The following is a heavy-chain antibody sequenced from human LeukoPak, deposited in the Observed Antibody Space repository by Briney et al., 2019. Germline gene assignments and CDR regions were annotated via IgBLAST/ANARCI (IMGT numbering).Heavy chain of an antibody. J-gene: IGHJ4*02. CDR2: IIPIFGTA. CDR1: GGTFSSYA. D-gene: IGHD1-20*01. V-gene: IGHV1-69*13. Sequence: GASVEVSCKASGGTFSSYAISWVRQAPGQGLEWMGGIIPIFGTANYAQKFQGRVTITADESTSTAYMELSSLRSEDTAVYYCARTTNWNGWYYFDYWGQGTLVTVSS. CDR3: ARTTNWNGWYYFDY.